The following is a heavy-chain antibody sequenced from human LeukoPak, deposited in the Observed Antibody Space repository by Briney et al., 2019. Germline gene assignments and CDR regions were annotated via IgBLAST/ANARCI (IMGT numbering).Heavy chain of an antibody. CDR2: IYYSGST. J-gene: IGHJ4*02. V-gene: IGHV4-39*01. CDR1: GGSISSSSYY. D-gene: IGHD6-13*01. CDR3: ARFLLAAAGLEG. Sequence: SQTLSLTCTVSGGSISSSSYYWGWIRQPPGKGLEWIGSIYYSGSTYYNPSLKSRVTISVDTSKNQFSLKLSSVTAADTAVYYCARFLLAAAGLEGWGQGTLVTVSS.